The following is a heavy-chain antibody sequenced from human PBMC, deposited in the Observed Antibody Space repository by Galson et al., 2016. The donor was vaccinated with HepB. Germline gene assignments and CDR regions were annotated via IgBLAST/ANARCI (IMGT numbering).Heavy chain of an antibody. J-gene: IGHJ4*02. CDR1: EFTVSDYS. Sequence: CMSLCYAASEFTVSDYSISWSRQAPRTRLERISYISHSRRYIIYADSVKGRFTISRDDAKNSLYPQMNSLRAEDTAVYYCAREGRGAYSNTIDSWGQGTLVTVSS. V-gene: IGHV3-11*06. CDR2: ISHSRRYI. CDR3: AREGRGAYSNTIDS. D-gene: IGHD3-16*01.